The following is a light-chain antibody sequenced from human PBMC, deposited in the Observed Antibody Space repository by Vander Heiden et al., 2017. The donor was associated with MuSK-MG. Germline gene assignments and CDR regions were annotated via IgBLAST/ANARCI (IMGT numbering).Light chain of an antibody. J-gene: IGKJ2*01. V-gene: IGKV1-33*01. Sequence: DIQMTQPPSSLSASVGDRVTITCQASQDISNYLNWYQQKPGKAPKLLIYDASNLETGVPSRFSGSGSGTDFTFTISSLQPEDIATYYCQQEDNLPYTFGQGTKLEIK. CDR2: DAS. CDR1: QDISNY. CDR3: QQEDNLPYT.